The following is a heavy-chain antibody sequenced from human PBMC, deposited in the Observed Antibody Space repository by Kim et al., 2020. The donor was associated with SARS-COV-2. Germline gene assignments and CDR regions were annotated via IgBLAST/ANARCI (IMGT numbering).Heavy chain of an antibody. CDR2: ISSNGGST. CDR3: VKGGLWFGESGDDAFDI. Sequence: GGSLRLSCSASGFTFSSYAMHWVRQAPGKGLEYVSSISSNGGSTYYADSVKGRFTISRDNSKNTLYLQMSSLRAEDTAVYYCVKGGLWFGESGDDAFDIWGQGTMVTVSS. D-gene: IGHD3-10*01. V-gene: IGHV3-64D*09. CDR1: GFTFSSYA. J-gene: IGHJ3*02.